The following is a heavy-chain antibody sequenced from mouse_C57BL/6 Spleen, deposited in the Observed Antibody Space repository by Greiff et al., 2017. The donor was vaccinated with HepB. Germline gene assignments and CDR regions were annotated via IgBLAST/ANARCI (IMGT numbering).Heavy chain of an antibody. J-gene: IGHJ4*01. CDR3: ARKPYYYGSSGAMDY. D-gene: IGHD1-1*01. Sequence: VQLQQPGAELVMPGASVKLSCKASGYTFTSYWMHWVKQRPGQGLEWIGEIDPSDSYTNYNQKFKGQSTLTVDKSSSTAYMQLSSLTSEDSAVYYCARKPYYYGSSGAMDYWGQGTSVTVSS. CDR2: IDPSDSYT. V-gene: IGHV1-69*01. CDR1: GYTFTSYW.